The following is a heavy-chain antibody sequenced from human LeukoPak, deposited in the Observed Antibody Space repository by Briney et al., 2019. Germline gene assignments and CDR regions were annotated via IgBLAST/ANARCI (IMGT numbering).Heavy chain of an antibody. CDR2: MKEDGSEI. Sequence: GGSPRLSCAASGFTFSTSWMTWVRQAPGKGLEWVAYMKEDGSEIYYVDSVKGRFTISRDNAKNSLYLQMNSLRAEDTAVYYCVCGVYHWPYWGQGTLVTVSS. CDR1: GFTFSTSW. V-gene: IGHV3-7*01. D-gene: IGHD1-20*01. CDR3: VCGVYHWPY. J-gene: IGHJ4*02.